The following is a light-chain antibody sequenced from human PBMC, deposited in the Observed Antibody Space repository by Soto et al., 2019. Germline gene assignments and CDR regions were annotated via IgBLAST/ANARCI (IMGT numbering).Light chain of an antibody. Sequence: EIVLTQSPGTLSLSPGERATLSCRASQSVSSSYLAWYQQKPGQAPRLFIYGASTRATGIPDRFSGSGSGTDFTLTISSLEPEDFAVYYCQQYGTSPRTFGQGTKVEIK. CDR3: QQYGTSPRT. J-gene: IGKJ1*01. CDR2: GAS. CDR1: QSVSSSY. V-gene: IGKV3-20*01.